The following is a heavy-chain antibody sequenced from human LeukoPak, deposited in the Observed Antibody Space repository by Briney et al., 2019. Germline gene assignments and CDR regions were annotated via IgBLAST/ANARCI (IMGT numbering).Heavy chain of an antibody. V-gene: IGHV1-46*01. J-gene: IGHJ5*02. Sequence: ASVKVSCKASGYTFTSYYMHWVRQAPGQGLEWMGIINPSGGSTSYAQKFQGRVTMTEDTSTDTAYMELSSLRSEDTAVYYCARIPWGYDSSGYYLRWFDPWGQGTLVTVSS. CDR1: GYTFTSYY. CDR3: ARIPWGYDSSGYYLRWFDP. D-gene: IGHD3-22*01. CDR2: INPSGGST.